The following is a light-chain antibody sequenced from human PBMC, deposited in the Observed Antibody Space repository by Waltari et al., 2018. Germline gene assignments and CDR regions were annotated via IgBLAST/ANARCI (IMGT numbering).Light chain of an antibody. Sequence: QTVVAQEPSFSVSPGGTVTLTCGLSSGSVSTAYYPSWCPPTPGQAPRPRISITTTRSAGFPARFSGSIRGNNAALTITGAQADDESDYYCILYMGSGIWVVGGGTKLTVL. CDR3: ILYMGSGIWV. J-gene: IGLJ3*02. CDR1: SGSVSTAYY. V-gene: IGLV8-61*01. CDR2: ITT.